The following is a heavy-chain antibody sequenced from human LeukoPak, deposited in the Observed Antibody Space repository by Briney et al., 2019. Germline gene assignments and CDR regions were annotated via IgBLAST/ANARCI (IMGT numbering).Heavy chain of an antibody. J-gene: IGHJ6*03. V-gene: IGHV1-2*06. CDR1: GYTFTGYY. D-gene: IGHD4-17*01. Sequence: GASVKVSCKASGYTFTGYYMHWVRQAPGQGLEWMGRINPNSGGTNYAQKFQGRVTITRDTSISTAYMELSRLRSDDTAVYYCARSYGDYGNHYYYMDVWGKGTTVTVSS. CDR2: INPNSGGT. CDR3: ARSYGDYGNHYYYMDV.